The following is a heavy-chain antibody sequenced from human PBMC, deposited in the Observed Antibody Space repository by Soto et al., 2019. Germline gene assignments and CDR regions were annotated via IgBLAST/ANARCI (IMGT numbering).Heavy chain of an antibody. V-gene: IGHV4-59*01. CDR3: ARDPHYGDYEYYFDY. J-gene: IGHJ4*02. CDR1: GGSISSYY. D-gene: IGHD4-17*01. CDR2: IYYSGST. Sequence: PSETLSLTCTVSGGSISSYYWSWIRQPPGKGLEWIGYIYYSGSTNYNPSLKSRVTISVDTSKNQFSLKLSSVTAADTAVYYCARDPHYGDYEYYFDYWGQGTLVTVS.